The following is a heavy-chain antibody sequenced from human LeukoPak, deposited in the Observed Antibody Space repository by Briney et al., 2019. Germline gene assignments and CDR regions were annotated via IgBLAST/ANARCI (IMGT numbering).Heavy chain of an antibody. J-gene: IGHJ4*02. D-gene: IGHD4-17*01. V-gene: IGHV5-51*01. CDR3: ARDYGDLDTYYFDY. CDR2: IYPGDSDT. CDR1: GYSFTSYW. Sequence: GESLQISCKGTGYSFTSYWIGWVRQLPGKGLEWMGIIYPGDSDTRYSPSFQGQVTISADKSISTAYLQWGSLKASDTAMYYCARDYGDLDTYYFDYWGQGTLVTVSS.